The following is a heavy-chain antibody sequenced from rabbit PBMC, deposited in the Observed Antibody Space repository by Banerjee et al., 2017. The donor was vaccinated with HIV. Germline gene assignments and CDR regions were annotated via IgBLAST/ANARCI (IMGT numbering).Heavy chain of an antibody. V-gene: IGHV1S45*01. J-gene: IGHJ2*01. CDR3: AKKSSGYVGYGYATYDAFDP. D-gene: IGHD6-1*01. CDR1: GFSFSSGYY. CDR2: VGPVTGST. Sequence: QEQLEESGGGLVKPGASLTLTCTASGFSFSSGYYMCWVRQAPGKGLEWIACVGPVTGSTWYASWAKGRFTISKTSSTTVTLQMTSLTAADTATYFCAKKSSGYVGYGYATYDAFDPWGPGTLVTVS.